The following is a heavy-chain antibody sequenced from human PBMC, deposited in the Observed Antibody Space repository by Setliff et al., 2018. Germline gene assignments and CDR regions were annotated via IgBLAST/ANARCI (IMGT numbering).Heavy chain of an antibody. CDR2: IYYSGST. V-gene: IGHV4-59*11. D-gene: IGHD6-13*01. CDR1: GGSISGHY. CDR3: AREEPYSSSWSWFDP. J-gene: IGHJ5*02. Sequence: PSETLSLTCTVSGGSISGHYWSWIRQPPGKGLEWIGYIYYSGSTNYNPSLKSRVTISVDTSKNQFSLKLSSVTAADTAVYYCAREEPYSSSWSWFDPWGQGTLVTVSS.